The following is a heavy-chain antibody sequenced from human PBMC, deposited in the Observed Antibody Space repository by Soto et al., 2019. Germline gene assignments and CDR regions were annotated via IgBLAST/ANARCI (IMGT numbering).Heavy chain of an antibody. Sequence: PSETLSLTCTVSGGSISSGDYYWSWIRQHPGKGLEWIGYIYYSGSTYYNPSLKSRVTISVDTSKNQFSLKLSSVTAADTAVYYCARQWKSNWFDPWGRGTLVTVSS. CDR1: GGSISSGDYY. J-gene: IGHJ5*02. D-gene: IGHD1-1*01. CDR3: ARQWKSNWFDP. CDR2: IYYSGST. V-gene: IGHV4-31*03.